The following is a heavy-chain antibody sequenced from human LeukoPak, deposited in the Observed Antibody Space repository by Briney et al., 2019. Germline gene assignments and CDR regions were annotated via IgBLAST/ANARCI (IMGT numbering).Heavy chain of an antibody. CDR2: INPHNGGT. D-gene: IGHD3-3*01. Sequence: GASVKVSCKASGYTFTGYYVHWVRQAPGQGLEWMGWINPHNGGTNYAQKFQGRVTMTSDTSITTAYMELSSLRSDDTAVYYCARVGWNGYYGMGVLGKGTTVTVSS. J-gene: IGHJ6*04. CDR1: GYTFTGYY. CDR3: ARVGWNGYYGMGV. V-gene: IGHV1-2*02.